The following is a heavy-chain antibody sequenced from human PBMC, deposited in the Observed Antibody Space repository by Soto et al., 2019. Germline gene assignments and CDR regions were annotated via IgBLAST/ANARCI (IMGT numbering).Heavy chain of an antibody. V-gene: IGHV3-53*04. D-gene: IGHD6-13*01. CDR1: GFTVSSNY. CDR3: AKDSYSAGLNWFDP. CDR2: IYSGGST. J-gene: IGHJ5*02. Sequence: GGSLRLSCAASGFTVSSNYMSWVRQAPGKGLEWVSVIYSGGSTYYADSVKGRFTISRHNSKNTLYLQMNSLRAEDTAVYYCAKDSYSAGLNWFDPWGQGTLVTVSS.